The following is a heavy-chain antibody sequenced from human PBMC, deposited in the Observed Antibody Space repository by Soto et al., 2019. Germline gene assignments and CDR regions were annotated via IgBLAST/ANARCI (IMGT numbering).Heavy chain of an antibody. CDR2: ISYDGSNK. V-gene: IGHV3-30-3*01. D-gene: IGHD1-26*01. Sequence: QVQLVESGGGVVQPGRSLRLSCAASGFTFSSYAMHWVRQAPGKGLEWVAVISYDGSNKYYADSVKGRFTISRDNSKNTLYLQMNSLRAEDTAVYYCARDSGSTGYFDYWGQGTLVTVSS. CDR1: GFTFSSYA. J-gene: IGHJ4*02. CDR3: ARDSGSTGYFDY.